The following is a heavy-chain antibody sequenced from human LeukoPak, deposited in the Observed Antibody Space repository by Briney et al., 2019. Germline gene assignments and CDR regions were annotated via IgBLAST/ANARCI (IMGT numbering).Heavy chain of an antibody. CDR3: TRIRDAYTLDC. CDR2: IKSRTYGETT. CDR1: GFTFGDYA. D-gene: IGHD5-24*01. Sequence: PGGSLRLSCTSSGFTFGDYAMSWVRQAPGKGLEWVGFIKSRTYGETTGYAASVIGRFTISRDDSKSIAYLQIISLKTEDTAVYYCTRIRDAYTLDCWGQGTLVTVSS. J-gene: IGHJ4*02. V-gene: IGHV3-49*04.